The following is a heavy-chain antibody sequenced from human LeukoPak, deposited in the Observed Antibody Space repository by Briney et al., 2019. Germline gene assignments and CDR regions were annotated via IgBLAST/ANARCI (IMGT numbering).Heavy chain of an antibody. Sequence: GGSLRLSCVGSGFGFSHYAIHWVRQAPGKGLEWLAVISYDGNNKYYADSVKGRFTISRDYFKDTAYLQVNSLRPEDTAVYYCARDQADCGGDCYLYYFDYWGQGTLVTVSS. J-gene: IGHJ4*02. D-gene: IGHD2-21*02. CDR2: ISYDGNNK. V-gene: IGHV3-30-3*01. CDR1: GFGFSHYA. CDR3: ARDQADCGGDCYLYYFDY.